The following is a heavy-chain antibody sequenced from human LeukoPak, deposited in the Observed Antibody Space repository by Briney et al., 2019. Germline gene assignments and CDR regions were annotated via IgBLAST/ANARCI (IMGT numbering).Heavy chain of an antibody. J-gene: IGHJ4*02. CDR2: INPNSGGT. V-gene: IGHV1-2*02. CDR1: GYIFTGYY. Sequence: ASVKVSCKASGYIFTGYYMHWVRQAPGQGLEWMGWINPNSGGTNYAQKFQGRVTMTRDTSISTAYMELSRLRSDDTAVYYCARDRGRYCSSGSCYGIGDYWGQGTLVTVSS. CDR3: ARDRGRYCSSGSCYGIGDY. D-gene: IGHD2-15*01.